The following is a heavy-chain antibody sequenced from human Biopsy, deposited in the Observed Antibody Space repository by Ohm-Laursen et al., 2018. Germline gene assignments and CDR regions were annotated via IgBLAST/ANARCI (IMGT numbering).Heavy chain of an antibody. J-gene: IGHJ4*02. CDR2: VHYSGST. D-gene: IGHD3-3*01. CDR1: GGSISSRNHY. V-gene: IGHV4-39*01. Sequence: TLSLTCSVSGGSISSRNHYWGWLRQPPGKGLEWIGHVHYSGSTFYNSSLESRVTVSVDTSKNQFHLRLTSMSASDTAVYYCARHSLDDFWSGAHYYFDYWGLGTLVTVSS. CDR3: ARHSLDDFWSGAHYYFDY.